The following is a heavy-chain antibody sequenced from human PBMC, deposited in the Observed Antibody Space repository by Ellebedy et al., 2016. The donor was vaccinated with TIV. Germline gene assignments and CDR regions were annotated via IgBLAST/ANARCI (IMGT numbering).Heavy chain of an antibody. CDR3: ARTLTYYYVLGFDY. Sequence: MPSETLSLTCAVYGGSFSGYYWSWISQPPGKGMEWIGEINHSGSTNYNPSLKSRVTISVDTSKNQFSLKLSSVTAADTAVYYCARTLTYYYVLGFDYWGQGTLVTVSS. D-gene: IGHD3-10*02. V-gene: IGHV4-34*01. J-gene: IGHJ4*02. CDR1: GGSFSGYY. CDR2: INHSGST.